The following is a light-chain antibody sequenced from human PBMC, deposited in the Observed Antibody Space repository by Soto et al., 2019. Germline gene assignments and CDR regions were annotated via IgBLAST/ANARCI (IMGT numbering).Light chain of an antibody. V-gene: IGKV1-9*01. Sequence: DIQLTQSPSILSASVGDRVTITCRASPGISSYLAWYQQKPGKAPELLIFSASTLVSGVPSRFSGSGSETDFTLTISSLQPEDSATYYCQQLNSYPFTFGPWTKV. CDR1: PGISSY. CDR2: SAS. CDR3: QQLNSYPFT. J-gene: IGKJ3*01.